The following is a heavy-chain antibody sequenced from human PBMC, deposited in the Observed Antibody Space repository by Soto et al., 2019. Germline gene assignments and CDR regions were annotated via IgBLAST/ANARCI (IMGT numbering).Heavy chain of an antibody. CDR3: ARGPSCGGDCYLFDY. Sequence: ASVKVSCKASGYTFTSYYIHWVRQAPGQGLEWVAMINPGGGRTKNAQMFQGRVTLTRDTSTGTVDMELSSLTSADTAVYYCARGPSCGGDCYLFDYWGQGSLVTVSS. V-gene: IGHV1-46*01. CDR1: GYTFTSYY. CDR2: INPGGGRT. D-gene: IGHD2-21*02. J-gene: IGHJ4*02.